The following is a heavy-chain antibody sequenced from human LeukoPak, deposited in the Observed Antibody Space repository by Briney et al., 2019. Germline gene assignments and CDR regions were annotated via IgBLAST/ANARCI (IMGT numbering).Heavy chain of an antibody. CDR2: IHGSGST. CDR3: ARDPGDNNRYNFDS. V-gene: IGHV4-59*11. Sequence: PSETLSLTCTVSGGSFSGHHWNWIRQPPGKGLEYVANIHGSGSTNYNPSLQSRVTISLDTSKKQFSLNLRSVTAADTAVYYCARDPGDNNRYNFDSWGQGTLVTVSS. D-gene: IGHD1-1*01. CDR1: GGSFSGHH. J-gene: IGHJ4*02.